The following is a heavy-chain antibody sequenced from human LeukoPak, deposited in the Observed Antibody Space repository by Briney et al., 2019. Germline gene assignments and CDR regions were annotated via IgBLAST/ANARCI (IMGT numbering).Heavy chain of an antibody. Sequence: ASVKVSCKASGYTFTSYAVHWVRQAPGQRLEWKGWINAGNDNTKYSQKFQGRVTITRDTSASTAYMELSSLRSEDTAVYYCARDLGYCTGGTCYPNWFDPWGQGTLVTVSS. J-gene: IGHJ5*02. CDR2: INAGNDNT. V-gene: IGHV1-3*01. D-gene: IGHD2-15*01. CDR1: GYTFTSYA. CDR3: ARDLGYCTGGTCYPNWFDP.